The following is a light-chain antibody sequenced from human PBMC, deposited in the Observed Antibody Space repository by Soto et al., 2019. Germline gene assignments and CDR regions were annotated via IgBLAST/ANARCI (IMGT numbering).Light chain of an antibody. V-gene: IGLV2-11*01. CDR1: SSDVGGYSY. CDR2: DVS. Sequence: QSVLTQPRSVSGSPGQSVTISCTGTSSDVGGYSYVSWYQQHPGKAPKLMIYDVSKRPSGVPDRFPGSKSGNTASLTISGLQAEGEADYYCCSYAGSYTDVFGTGTKVTVL. J-gene: IGLJ1*01. CDR3: CSYAGSYTDV.